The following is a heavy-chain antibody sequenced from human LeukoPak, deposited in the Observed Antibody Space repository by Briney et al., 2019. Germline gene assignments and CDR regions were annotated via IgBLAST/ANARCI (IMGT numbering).Heavy chain of an antibody. CDR2: IYYSGST. CDR1: GDSISSTSYS. V-gene: IGHV4-61*01. CDR3: ARETSQKGAHCMDV. D-gene: IGHD3-16*01. J-gene: IGHJ6*03. Sequence: SETLSLTCTVSGDSISSTSYSWGWIRQPPGKGLEWIGYIYYSGSTNYNPSLKSRVTISVDTSKNQFSLKLSSVTAADTAVYYCARETSQKGAHCMDVWGKGTTVTISS.